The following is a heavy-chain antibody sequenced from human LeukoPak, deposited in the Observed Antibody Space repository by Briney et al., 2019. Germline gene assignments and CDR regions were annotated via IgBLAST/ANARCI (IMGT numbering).Heavy chain of an antibody. CDR3: ARVPSVYCSGGSCYSGAFDI. V-gene: IGHV4-39*07. CDR1: GGSISSGGYY. Sequence: SETLSLTCTVSGGSISSGGYYWSWIRQPPGKGLEWIGEINHSGSTNYNPSLKSRVTISVDTSKNQFSLKLSSVTAADTAVYYCARVPSVYCSGGSCYSGAFDIWGQGTMVTVSS. CDR2: INHSGST. D-gene: IGHD2-15*01. J-gene: IGHJ3*02.